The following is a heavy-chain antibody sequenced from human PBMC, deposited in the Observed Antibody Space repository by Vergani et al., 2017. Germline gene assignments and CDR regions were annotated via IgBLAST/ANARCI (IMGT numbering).Heavy chain of an antibody. J-gene: IGHJ6*02. CDR2: IYYSGST. Sequence: QVQLQESGPGLVKPSQTLSLTCTVSGGSISSGGYYWSWIRQHPGKGLEWIGYIYYSGSTYYNPSLKSRVTISVDTSKNQFSQKLSSVTAAGTAVYYFAGGDMVRGVIRYGMDVWGQGTTVTVSS. V-gene: IGHV4-31*03. CDR3: AGGDMVRGVIRYGMDV. D-gene: IGHD3-10*01. CDR1: GGSISSGGYY.